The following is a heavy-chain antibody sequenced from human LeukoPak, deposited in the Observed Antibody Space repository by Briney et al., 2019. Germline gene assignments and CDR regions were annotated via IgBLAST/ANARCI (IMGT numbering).Heavy chain of an antibody. Sequence: SETLSLTCTVSGGSISSYYWSWIRQPPGKGLEWIGYIYYSGGTNYNPSLKSRVTISVDTSKNQFSLKLSSVTAADTAVYYCARETRYYDSSGYFNWFDPWGQGTLVTVSS. D-gene: IGHD3-22*01. CDR3: ARETRYYDSSGYFNWFDP. J-gene: IGHJ5*02. CDR2: IYYSGGT. CDR1: GGSISSYY. V-gene: IGHV4-59*01.